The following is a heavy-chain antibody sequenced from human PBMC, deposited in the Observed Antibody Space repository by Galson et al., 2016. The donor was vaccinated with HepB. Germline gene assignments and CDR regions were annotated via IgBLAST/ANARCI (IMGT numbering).Heavy chain of an antibody. CDR2: INPYNGNT. CDR1: GYTFTNYG. D-gene: IGHD3-3*01. V-gene: IGHV1-18*01. J-gene: IGHJ4*02. Sequence: GYTFTNYGINWVRQAPGQGLEWMGWINPYNGNTRYAHNFQGRITLTTDTSTSTAYMELRSLRGDDTAIYYCARDRDQTYGDGIFQFDSWDQGTQVTVSS. CDR3: ARDRDQTYGDGIFQFDS.